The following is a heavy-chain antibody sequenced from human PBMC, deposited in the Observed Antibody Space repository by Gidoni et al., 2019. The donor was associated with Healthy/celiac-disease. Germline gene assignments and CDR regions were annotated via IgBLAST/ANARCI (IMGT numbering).Heavy chain of an antibody. V-gene: IGHV4-39*01. Sequence: QLQLQESGPGLVKPSETLSLTCTVSGGSISRTRYYWGWIRQPPGKGLEWIGSIYYSGSTYYNPSLKSRVTISVDTSKNQFSLKLSSVTAADTAVYYCASPLNYYDSSGYGYWGQGTLVTVSS. CDR2: IYYSGST. J-gene: IGHJ4*02. D-gene: IGHD3-22*01. CDR3: ASPLNYYDSSGYGY. CDR1: GGSISRTRYY.